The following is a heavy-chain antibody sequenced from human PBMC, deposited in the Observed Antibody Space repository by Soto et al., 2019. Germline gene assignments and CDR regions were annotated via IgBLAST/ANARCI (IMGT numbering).Heavy chain of an antibody. Sequence: XESLSLSFAACSFTVSNACMSWVGQAPGKGLEWVGRIKSKTDGWTTDYAAPVKGRFTISRDDSKNTLYLQMNSLKTEDTAVYYCTKYYGSGTLGYWAQGTLVTVSS. J-gene: IGHJ4*02. CDR2: IKSKTDGWTT. V-gene: IGHV3-15*01. CDR1: SFTVSNAC. D-gene: IGHD3-10*01. CDR3: TKYYGSGTLGY.